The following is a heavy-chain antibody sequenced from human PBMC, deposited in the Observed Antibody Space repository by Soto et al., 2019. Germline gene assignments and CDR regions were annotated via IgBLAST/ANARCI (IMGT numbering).Heavy chain of an antibody. CDR2: INHSGST. V-gene: IGHV4-34*01. CDR3: ARGVVTMVRGEHQASGWFDP. J-gene: IGHJ5*02. D-gene: IGHD3-10*01. CDR1: GGSFSGYY. Sequence: SETLSLTCAVYGGSFSGYYWSWIRQPPGKGLEWIGEINHSGSTNYNPSLKSRVTISVDTSKNQFSLKLSSVTAADTAVYYCARGVVTMVRGEHQASGWFDPWGQGTLVTVSS.